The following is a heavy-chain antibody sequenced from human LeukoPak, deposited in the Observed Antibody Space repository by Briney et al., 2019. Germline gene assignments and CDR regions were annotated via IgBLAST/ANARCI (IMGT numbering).Heavy chain of an antibody. J-gene: IGHJ4*02. V-gene: IGHV1-18*01. CDR3: ARRALDYDSSGYYPSYFDY. Sequence: ASVKVSCKASGYTFTSYGISWVRQAPGQGLEWMGWISAYNGNTNYAQKLQGRVTMTTGTSTSTAYMELRSLRSDDTAVYYCARRALDYDSSGYYPSYFDYWGQGTLVTVSS. CDR2: ISAYNGNT. D-gene: IGHD3-22*01. CDR1: GYTFTSYG.